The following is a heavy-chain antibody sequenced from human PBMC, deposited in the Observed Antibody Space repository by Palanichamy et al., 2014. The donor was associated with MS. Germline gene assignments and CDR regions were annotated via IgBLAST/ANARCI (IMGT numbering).Heavy chain of an antibody. J-gene: IGHJ6*02. CDR3: ARSRNAYNKQYRDYYYCDMDV. CDR1: GGTFSSYGTFSSHA. V-gene: IGHV1-69*01. Sequence: QVQLVQSGAEMKKPGSPVKVSCKASGGTFSSYGTFSSHAFNWVRQGPGQGLEWMGGIIPIFATANYAQKFQDRVTITADESTSTAYMELGSLKSEDTAVYYCARSRNAYNKQYRDYYYCDMDVWGQGTTVTVSS. D-gene: IGHD5-24*01. CDR2: IIPIFATA.